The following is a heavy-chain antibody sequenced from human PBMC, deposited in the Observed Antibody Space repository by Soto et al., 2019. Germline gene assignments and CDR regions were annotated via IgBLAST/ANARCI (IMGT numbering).Heavy chain of an antibody. J-gene: IGHJ4*02. D-gene: IGHD6-19*01. CDR2: VYYTGST. Sequence: KPSETLSLTCSVSGGSISGSYWSWIRQSPGKGLEWLGYVYYTGSTSYSPSLRSRVSISVDTSKNEFSLRLSSVTAADTAVYFCARSVAVPGAHIGYWGQGTQVTVSS. V-gene: IGHV4-59*01. CDR1: GGSISGSY. CDR3: ARSVAVPGAHIGY.